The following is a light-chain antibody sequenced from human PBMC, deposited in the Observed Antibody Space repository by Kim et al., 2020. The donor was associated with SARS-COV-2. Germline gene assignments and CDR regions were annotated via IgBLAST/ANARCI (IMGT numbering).Light chain of an antibody. CDR2: AAS. V-gene: IGKV1-27*01. CDR1: QGIGNH. Sequence: DIQMTQSPSSLSASVGDRVTITCRASQGIGNHLAWYQQRPGKVPKLLIYAASALQSGAPSRFSGSGSGTDFTLTISSLQPEDVATYYCQKYNSAPYTLGQGTKLEI. CDR3: QKYNSAPYT. J-gene: IGKJ2*01.